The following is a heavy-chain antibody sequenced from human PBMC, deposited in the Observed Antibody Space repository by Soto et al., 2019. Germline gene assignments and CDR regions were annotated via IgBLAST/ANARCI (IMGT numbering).Heavy chain of an antibody. V-gene: IGHV1-69*04. Sequence: SVKVSCKASGGTFRNYPINWVRQAPGQGLEWMGSIFPLTDIPDYAQNFQARLTISADKSTSTTYMELSSLTSDDTAMYFCGRGPLVVLNYFESWGQGTLVTVSS. CDR3: GRGPLVVLNYFES. CDR2: IFPLTDIP. J-gene: IGHJ4*02. CDR1: GGTFRNYP.